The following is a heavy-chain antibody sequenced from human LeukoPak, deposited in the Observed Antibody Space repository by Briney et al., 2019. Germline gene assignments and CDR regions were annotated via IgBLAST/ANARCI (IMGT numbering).Heavy chain of an antibody. CDR2: IYYSGST. CDR3: ASRWDYGGDY. D-gene: IGHD4-23*01. CDR1: GGSLISAY. Sequence: SEGLSLACCVYGGSLISAYWGSVRRPPGGGLEWIGYIYYSGSTNYNPSLKSRVTISVDTSKNQFSLKLSSVTAADTAVYYCASRWDYGGDYWGQGTLVTVSS. J-gene: IGHJ4*02. V-gene: IGHV4-59*08.